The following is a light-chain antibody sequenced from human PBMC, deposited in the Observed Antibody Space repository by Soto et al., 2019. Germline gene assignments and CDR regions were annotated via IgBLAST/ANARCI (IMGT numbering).Light chain of an antibody. Sequence: DIQMTQSPSTLSASVVDRVTITCRASQTIRSDLNWYQQKPGKAPKLLIYKASSLESGVPSRFTGSGSGTEFTLTISSLQPDDFATYYCQQYNSYSWTFGQGTKVDIK. J-gene: IGKJ1*01. CDR1: QTIRSD. V-gene: IGKV1-5*03. CDR2: KAS. CDR3: QQYNSYSWT.